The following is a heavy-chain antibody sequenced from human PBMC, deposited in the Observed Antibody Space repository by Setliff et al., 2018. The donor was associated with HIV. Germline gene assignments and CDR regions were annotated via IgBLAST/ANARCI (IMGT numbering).Heavy chain of an antibody. Sequence: ASVKVSCKGTEYMILAYKMNWVRQAPGQGLEWIGRISPNNGAAEYAPKFQGRVIMTLDTSISTAYLEIPRLTSDDAAVYYCARPRVFDSFDVWGQGTMVTVSS. V-gene: IGHV1-2*06. CDR1: EYMILAYK. CDR3: ARPRVFDSFDV. J-gene: IGHJ3*01. CDR2: ISPNNGAA.